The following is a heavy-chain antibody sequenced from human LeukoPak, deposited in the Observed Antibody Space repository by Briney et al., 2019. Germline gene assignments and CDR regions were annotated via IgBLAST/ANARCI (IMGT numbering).Heavy chain of an antibody. D-gene: IGHD3-16*01. CDR3: ARGGAYDWFDP. V-gene: IGHV1-18*01. CDR2: ISGYNGNT. CDR1: GYTFTNYG. Sequence: ASVKVSCKASGYTFTNYGICWVRQATGQGLEWMGWISGYNGNTNYAQRLQGRVTMTTDTSTSTAYMELRSLKSDDTAVYYCARGGAYDWFDPWGQGTLVTVSS. J-gene: IGHJ5*02.